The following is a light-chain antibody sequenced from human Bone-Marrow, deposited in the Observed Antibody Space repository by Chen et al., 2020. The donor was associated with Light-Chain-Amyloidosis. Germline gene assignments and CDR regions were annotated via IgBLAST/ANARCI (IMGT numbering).Light chain of an antibody. CDR3: QQYGTSPLT. J-gene: IGKJ4*01. CDR2: GSS. CDR1: QTISSNY. V-gene: IGKV3-20*01. Sequence: DIVLKQSPGTLSLSPGEGANLSCRASQTISSNYLTWYQQKFGQAPRLLIYGSSSRATGIPDRFTGSGSGTDFTLTINRLEPEDFAMYYCQQYGTSPLTFGVGTKVEIK.